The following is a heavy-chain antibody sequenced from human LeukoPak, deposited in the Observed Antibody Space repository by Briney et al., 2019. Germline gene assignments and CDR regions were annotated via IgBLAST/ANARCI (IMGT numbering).Heavy chain of an antibody. J-gene: IGHJ6*02. V-gene: IGHV3-53*01. CDR2: IFSGGST. D-gene: IGHD2-15*01. Sequence: GGSLRLSCEASGFTFSNYDMIWVRQAPGKGLEWVSVIFSGGSTYYADSVKGRFTISRDNSKNTLYLQMNSLRAEDTAVYYCARENDMGYCSGGRCYKGYNAMDVWGQGTTVTVSS. CDR3: ARENDMGYCSGGRCYKGYNAMDV. CDR1: GFTFSNYD.